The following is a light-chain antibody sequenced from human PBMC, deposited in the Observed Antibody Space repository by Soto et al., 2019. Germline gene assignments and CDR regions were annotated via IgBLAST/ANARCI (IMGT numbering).Light chain of an antibody. Sequence: AIRMTQSPSSFSASTGDRVTITCRASQCISSHLAWYQVKPGKAPRLLIYTASYLESGVPSRFSGSGSGTDFTLTISSLQSEDFAVYYCQQYCSYPLTFGGGTKVEIK. J-gene: IGKJ4*01. CDR3: QQYCSYPLT. V-gene: IGKV1-8*01. CDR1: QCISSH. CDR2: TAS.